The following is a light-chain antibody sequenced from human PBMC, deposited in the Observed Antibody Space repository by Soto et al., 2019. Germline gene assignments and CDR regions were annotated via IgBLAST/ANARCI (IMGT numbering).Light chain of an antibody. Sequence: DIQMTQSPSSLSASVGDRVTITCRASQTISSSLNWYQQKPGKAPKVLIYDASSLQSGVPSRFSGSGSGTDFALTISSLQPEDFATYSCQQSYRTPYTFGQGTKLEIK. V-gene: IGKV1-39*01. CDR3: QQSYRTPYT. CDR2: DAS. J-gene: IGKJ2*01. CDR1: QTISSS.